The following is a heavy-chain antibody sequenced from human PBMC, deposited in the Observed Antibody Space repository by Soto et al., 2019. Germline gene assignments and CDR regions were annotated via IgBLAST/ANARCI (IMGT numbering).Heavy chain of an antibody. CDR3: AKCRIPAAIRYYYYGMDV. Sequence: GGSLRLSCAASGFTFSSYAMNWVRQAPGKGLEWVSAICGSDGSTYYADSVKGRFTISRDNSKNTLYLQMSSLRAEDTAVYYCAKCRIPAAIRYYYYGMDVWGQGTSVTVSS. V-gene: IGHV3-23*01. J-gene: IGHJ6*02. D-gene: IGHD2-2*02. CDR1: GFTFSSYA. CDR2: ICGSDGST.